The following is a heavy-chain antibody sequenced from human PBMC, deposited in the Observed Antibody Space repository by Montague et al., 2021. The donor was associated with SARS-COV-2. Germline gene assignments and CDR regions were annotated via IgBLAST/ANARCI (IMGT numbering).Heavy chain of an antibody. V-gene: IGHV4-59*01. CDR2: IYYTGSA. CDR3: AQTTCFIANCVNYFDY. CDR1: GDSISSYY. J-gene: IGHJ4*02. D-gene: IGHD1-1*01. Sequence: SETLSLTCSVSGDSISSYYWSWTRQSPGRGLDLIGHIYYTGSAKYNPSLKSRVSISVDTSRRQFSLNLKSVTAADTAVYARAQTTCFIANCVNYFDYWGQGAQVTVSS.